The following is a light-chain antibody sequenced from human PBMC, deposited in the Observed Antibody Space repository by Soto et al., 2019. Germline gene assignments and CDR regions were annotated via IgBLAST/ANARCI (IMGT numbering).Light chain of an antibody. J-gene: IGLJ1*01. CDR2: DVS. Sequence: QPVLTQPASVSGSPGQAITISCTGTSSDVGGYTYVSWYQQHPGKAPKFIIYDVSNRPSGVSNRFSGSKSGNTASLTISGLQAEDEADYYCSSYTTSNTRQIVFGTGTKVTXL. V-gene: IGLV2-14*01. CDR1: SSDVGGYTY. CDR3: SSYTTSNTRQIV.